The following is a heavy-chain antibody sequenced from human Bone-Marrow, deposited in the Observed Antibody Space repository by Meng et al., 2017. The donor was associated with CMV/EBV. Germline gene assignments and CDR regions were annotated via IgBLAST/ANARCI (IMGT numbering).Heavy chain of an antibody. J-gene: IGHJ6*02. V-gene: IGHV4-39*07. CDR3: ASGGMDV. Sequence: ETLSLTCTVSGGSLRGTIYYWGWIRQPPGKGLEWIGSIYYSGSPYYNPSLKSRLTISVDMSKNQFSLKLNSVTAADTAVYYCASGGMDVWGQGTPVTVSS. CDR1: GGSLRGTIYY. CDR2: IYYSGSP.